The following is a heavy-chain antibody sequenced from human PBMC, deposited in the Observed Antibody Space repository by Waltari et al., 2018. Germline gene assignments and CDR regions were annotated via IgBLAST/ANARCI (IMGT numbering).Heavy chain of an antibody. CDR1: GFTFSSYA. Sequence: EVQLLESGGGLVQPGGSLRLSCAASGFTFSSYAMSWVRQAPGKGLEWVSAISGSGGSTYYADAVKGRFTISRDNSKNTLYLQMNSLRAEDTAVYYCAKPSSSLGHFQHWGQGTLVTVSS. V-gene: IGHV3-23*01. J-gene: IGHJ1*01. CDR3: AKPSSSLGHFQH. CDR2: ISGSGGST. D-gene: IGHD6-13*01.